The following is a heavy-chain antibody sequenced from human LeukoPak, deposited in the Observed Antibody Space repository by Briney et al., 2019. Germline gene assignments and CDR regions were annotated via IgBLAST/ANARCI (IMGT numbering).Heavy chain of an antibody. CDR2: FGGRGGST. CDR1: GFTFSSYG. CDR3: AKQGRDWLRDYYYYMDV. V-gene: IGHV3-23*01. J-gene: IGHJ6*03. Sequence: GGSLRLSCAASGFTFSSYGMSWVRQAPGKGLEWVSSFGGRGGSTYYADSVKGRFTISRDNSKNTLYLQMNSLRAEETAVYYCAKQGRDWLRDYYYYMDVWGKGTTVTISS. D-gene: IGHD3-9*01.